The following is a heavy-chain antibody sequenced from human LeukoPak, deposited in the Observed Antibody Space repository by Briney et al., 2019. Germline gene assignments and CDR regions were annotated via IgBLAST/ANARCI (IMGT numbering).Heavy chain of an antibody. Sequence: GGSLRLYCAASGFTFSSYGMHWVRQAPGKGLEWVAVISYDGSNKYYADSVKGRFTISRDNSKNTLYLQMNSLRAEDTAVYYCAKEGIQLWNYFDYWGQGTLVTVSS. CDR2: ISYDGSNK. CDR1: GFTFSSYG. D-gene: IGHD5-18*01. V-gene: IGHV3-30*18. CDR3: AKEGIQLWNYFDY. J-gene: IGHJ4*02.